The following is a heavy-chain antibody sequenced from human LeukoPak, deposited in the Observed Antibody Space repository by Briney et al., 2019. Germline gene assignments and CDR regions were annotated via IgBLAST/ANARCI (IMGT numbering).Heavy chain of an antibody. Sequence: PGGSLRLSCAASGFIFSSYAMSWVRQAPGKGLEWVSVISGSGASTYYADSVKGRFTISRDNSKNTLYLQMNSLRAEDTAVYYCAKNPRSGSYDYFDYWGHGTLVTVSS. J-gene: IGHJ4*01. CDR2: ISGSGAST. CDR3: AKNPRSGSYDYFDY. V-gene: IGHV3-23*01. CDR1: GFIFSSYA. D-gene: IGHD3-22*01.